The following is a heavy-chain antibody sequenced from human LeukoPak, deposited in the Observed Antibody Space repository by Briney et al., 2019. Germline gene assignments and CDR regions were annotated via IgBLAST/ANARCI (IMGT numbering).Heavy chain of an antibody. V-gene: IGHV4-59*01. Sequence: PSETLSLTCTVSGGSITSYYWSWIRQPPGKGLEWIGYIYYSGITNCNPSLKSRVTISVDTSKNQFSLKLTSVTAADTAVYYCATNERSGYYYYYGMDVWGQGTTVTVSS. CDR1: GGSITSYY. D-gene: IGHD3-10*01. CDR3: ATNERSGYYYYYGMDV. J-gene: IGHJ6*02. CDR2: IYYSGIT.